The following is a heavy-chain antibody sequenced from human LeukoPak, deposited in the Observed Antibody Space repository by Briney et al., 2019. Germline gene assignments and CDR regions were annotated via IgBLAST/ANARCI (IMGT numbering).Heavy chain of an antibody. CDR3: ARDVKQSAAGTTWSLVNWFDP. J-gene: IGHJ5*02. CDR1: GFTLSKYE. CDR2: ISISGSTD. Sequence: PGGSLRLSCVASGFTLSKYEMSWVRQAPGKGLEWISYISISGSTDYYADSVKGRFTISRDNAKNSVYLEMNSLRAEDTAVYFCARDVKQSAAGTTWSLVNWFDPWGQGTLVTVSS. D-gene: IGHD6-13*01. V-gene: IGHV3-48*03.